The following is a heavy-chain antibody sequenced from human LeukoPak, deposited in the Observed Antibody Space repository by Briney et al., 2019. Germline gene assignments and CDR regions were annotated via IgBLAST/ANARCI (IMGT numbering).Heavy chain of an antibody. CDR3: ARDQFPSPHFDY. V-gene: IGHV1-69*04. CDR2: IIPILGIA. CDR1: GGTFSSYT. J-gene: IGHJ4*02. Sequence: APVKVSCKASGGTFSSYTISWVRQAPGQGLEWMGRIIPILGIANYAQKFQGRVTITADKSTSTAYMELSSLRSEDTAVYYCARDQFPSPHFDYWGQGTLVTVSS.